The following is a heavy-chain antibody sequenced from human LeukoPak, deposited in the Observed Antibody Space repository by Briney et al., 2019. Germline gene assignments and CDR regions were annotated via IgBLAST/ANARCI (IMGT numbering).Heavy chain of an antibody. CDR1: GFAFSNYA. Sequence: GGSLRLSCAPSGFAFSNYAIHWVRQAPGKGLEWVAVISYDGRNKYYTDSVEGRFTISRDNSKNTLFLQMNSLRAEDTAVYYCARGTRLGYCTDGSCYGAFDMWGQGTMVTVSS. J-gene: IGHJ3*02. CDR2: ISYDGRNK. CDR3: ARGTRLGYCTDGSCYGAFDM. V-gene: IGHV3-30*04. D-gene: IGHD2-15*01.